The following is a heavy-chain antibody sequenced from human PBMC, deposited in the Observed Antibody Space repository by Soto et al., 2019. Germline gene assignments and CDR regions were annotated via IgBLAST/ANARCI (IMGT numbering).Heavy chain of an antibody. D-gene: IGHD1-1*01. CDR1: GYTFTSYG. CDR2: LNPNTGNS. Sequence: ASVKVSCKASGYTFTSYGIYWVRQATGQGLEWMGWLNPNTGNSGYAQKFQGRITVTSDTSINTVHMELSSLRSEDTAVYYCARRAETNGWNGFGADKYYFDFWGQGTLVTVSS. J-gene: IGHJ4*02. CDR3: ARRAETNGWNGFGADKYYFDF. V-gene: IGHV1-8*01.